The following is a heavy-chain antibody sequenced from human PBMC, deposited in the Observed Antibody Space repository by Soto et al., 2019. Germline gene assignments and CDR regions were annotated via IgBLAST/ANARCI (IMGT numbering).Heavy chain of an antibody. Sequence: GGSLRLSCAASGFTFSSYGMHWVRQAPGKGLEWVAVISYDGSNKYYADSVKGRFTISRDNSKNTLYLQMNSLRAEDTAVYYCAKGPGYCSSTSSYRSFDYWGQGTLVTVSS. CDR1: GFTFSSYG. CDR3: AKGPGYCSSTSSYRSFDY. D-gene: IGHD2-2*02. CDR2: ISYDGSNK. V-gene: IGHV3-30*18. J-gene: IGHJ4*02.